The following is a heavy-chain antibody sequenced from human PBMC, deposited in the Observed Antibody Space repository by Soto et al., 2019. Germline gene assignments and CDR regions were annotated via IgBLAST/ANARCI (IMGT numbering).Heavy chain of an antibody. CDR3: ARGGGSDE. J-gene: IGHJ4*02. CDR2: INHSGST. V-gene: IGHV4-34*01. CDR1: GGSFSGYY. Sequence: TLSLPCAVYGGSFSGYYWGWIRQPPGKGLEWIGEINHSGSTNYNPSLKSRVTISVDTSKNQFSLKLSSVTAADTAVYYCARGGGSDECGQGALVTVSA. D-gene: IGHD1-26*01.